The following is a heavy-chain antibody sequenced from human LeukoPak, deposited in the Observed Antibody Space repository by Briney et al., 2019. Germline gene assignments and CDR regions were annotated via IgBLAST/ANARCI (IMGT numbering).Heavy chain of an antibody. Sequence: ASVKVSCKASGYTFTGYYMHWVRQAPGQGLEWMGWINPNSGGTNYAQKFQGRVTMTRDTSISTAYMELSRLRSDDTAVYYCARDYSGYSSGWCDYWGQGTLVTVSS. D-gene: IGHD6-19*01. CDR3: ARDYSGYSSGWCDY. CDR1: GYTFTGYY. J-gene: IGHJ4*02. CDR2: INPNSGGT. V-gene: IGHV1-2*02.